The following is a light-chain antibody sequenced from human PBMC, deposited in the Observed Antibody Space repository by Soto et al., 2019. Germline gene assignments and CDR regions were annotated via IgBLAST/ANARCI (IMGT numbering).Light chain of an antibody. CDR1: SNDIGGFKY. V-gene: IGLV2-8*01. CDR3: SSYARNRDIL. Sequence: QSALIQPPSASGSPGQSITISCAGTSNDIGGFKYVSWYQQHPGKTPRLLIYEVSKRPSGVPDRFSGSKSGNTASLTVSGLQAEDEADYYCSSYARNRDILFGGGTKLTVL. CDR2: EVS. J-gene: IGLJ3*02.